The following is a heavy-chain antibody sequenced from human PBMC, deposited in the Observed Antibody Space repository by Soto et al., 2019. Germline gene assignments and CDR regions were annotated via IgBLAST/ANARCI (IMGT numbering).Heavy chain of an antibody. CDR2: IYHSGST. CDR3: ARSESAAGESAEYFQH. CDR1: SGSISSSNW. V-gene: IGHV4-4*02. J-gene: IGHJ1*01. Sequence: SETLSLTCAVSSGSISSSNWWSWVRQPPGKGLEWIGEIYHSGSTNYNPSLKSRVTISVDKSKNQFSLKLSSVTAADTAVYYCARSESAAGESAEYFQHWGQGTLVTVSS. D-gene: IGHD6-13*01.